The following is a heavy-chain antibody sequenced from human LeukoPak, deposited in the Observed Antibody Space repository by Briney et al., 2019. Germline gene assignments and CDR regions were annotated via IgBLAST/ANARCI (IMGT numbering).Heavy chain of an antibody. V-gene: IGHV4-59*01. CDR1: GGSISSYY. Sequence: SETLSLTCTVSGGSISSYYWSWIRQPPGKGLEWIGYIYYSGSTNYNPSLKSRVTISVDTSKNQFSLKLSSVTAADTAVYHCARALSAAGGGYYYYMDVWGKGTTVTVSS. CDR2: IYYSGST. CDR3: ARALSAAGGGYYYYMDV. D-gene: IGHD3-16*01. J-gene: IGHJ6*03.